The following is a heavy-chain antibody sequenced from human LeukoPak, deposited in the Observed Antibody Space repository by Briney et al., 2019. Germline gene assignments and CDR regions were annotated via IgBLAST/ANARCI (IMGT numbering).Heavy chain of an antibody. CDR2: ISGSGGST. J-gene: IGHJ6*02. V-gene: IGHV3-23*01. CDR1: GFTFCSYA. CDR3: AKDWRAAAVGYGMDV. Sequence: GGSLRLSCAASGFTFCSYAGSWGRPAPGEGLGWVSPISGSGGSTYYADSVKGRFTISRDNSKNTLYLQMNSLRAEDTAVYYCAKDWRAAAVGYGMDVWGQGTTVTVSS. D-gene: IGHD6-13*01.